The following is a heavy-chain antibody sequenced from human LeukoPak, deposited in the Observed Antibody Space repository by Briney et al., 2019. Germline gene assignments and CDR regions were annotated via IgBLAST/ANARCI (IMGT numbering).Heavy chain of an antibody. CDR2: ISSSSSYI. CDR3: ARDRSITMIVVGQHYYYGMDV. J-gene: IGHJ6*02. Sequence: GGSLRLSCAASGFTFSSYAMNWVRQAPGKGLEWVSSISSSSSYIYYADSVKGRFTISRDNAKNSLYLQMNSLRAEDTAVYYCARDRSITMIVVGQHYYYGMDVWGQGTTVTVSS. D-gene: IGHD3-22*01. V-gene: IGHV3-21*01. CDR1: GFTFSSYA.